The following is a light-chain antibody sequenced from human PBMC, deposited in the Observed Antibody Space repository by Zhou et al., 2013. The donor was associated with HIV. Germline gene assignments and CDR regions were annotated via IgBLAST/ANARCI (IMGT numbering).Light chain of an antibody. CDR3: IQDRNYPLT. CDR2: GAS. CDR1: QGIGRD. Sequence: GGSVTIFCRASQGIGRDLGWYQQKPGKAPKFLIYGASILQSGVSSNFRGSGSGTDFSLTINNLQPEDFATYYCIQDRNYPLTFGGGTKVEI. V-gene: IGKV1-6*01. J-gene: IGKJ4*01.